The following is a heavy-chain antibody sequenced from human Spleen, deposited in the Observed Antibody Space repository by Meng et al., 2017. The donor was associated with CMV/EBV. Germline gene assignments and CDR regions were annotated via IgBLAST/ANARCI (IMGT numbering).Heavy chain of an antibody. CDR2: IYYSGST. J-gene: IGHJ4*02. CDR3: ARLDNLGTASFDY. V-gene: IGHV4-39*01. CDR1: GGSISSSSYY. Sequence: SETLSLTCSVSGGSISSSSYYWGWTRQPPGKGLEWIGSIYYSGSTYYNPSLKSRVTISVDTSKNQFSLKLSSVTAADKAVHYCARLDNLGTASFDYWDQETLVTVSS. D-gene: IGHD6-13*01.